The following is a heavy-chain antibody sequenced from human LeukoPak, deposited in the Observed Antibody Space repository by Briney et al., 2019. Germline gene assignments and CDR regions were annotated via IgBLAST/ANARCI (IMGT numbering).Heavy chain of an antibody. CDR1: GGSITTYY. V-gene: IGHV4-39*02. CDR3: ARSSGTGTFSY. CDR2: VYYGRSP. Sequence: SETLSLTCTVSGGSITTYYWAWIRQPPGKGLEWIGSVYYGRSPYFNPSLESRATISVDTSKNHFSLKMSSVTAADTAVYYCARSSGTGTFSYWGQGTLVTVSS. J-gene: IGHJ4*02. D-gene: IGHD6-25*01.